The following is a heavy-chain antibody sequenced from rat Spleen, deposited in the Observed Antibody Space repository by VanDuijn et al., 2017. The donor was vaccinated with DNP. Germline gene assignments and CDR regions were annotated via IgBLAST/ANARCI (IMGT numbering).Heavy chain of an antibody. Sequence: EVQLVESGGGLVQPGRSLKLSCAASGFTFSDYAMAWVRQAPKRGLEWVAYIGSPAYAPYSTDSVKGRFTISRDNAKSTLYLQMNSLRSEDMATYYCVRWNSGHFDYWGQGVMVTVSS. V-gene: IGHV5-22*01. CDR1: GFTFSDYA. CDR3: VRWNSGHFDY. D-gene: IGHD4-3*01. CDR2: IGSPAYAP. J-gene: IGHJ2*01.